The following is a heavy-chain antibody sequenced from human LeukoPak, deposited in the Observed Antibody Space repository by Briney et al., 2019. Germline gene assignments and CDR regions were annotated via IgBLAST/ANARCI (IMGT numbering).Heavy chain of an antibody. CDR3: AREAYSSSSVFYYYMDV. Sequence: PSETLSLTCTVSGGSITSYYWSWIRQPPGKGLEWIGYIYYRGSTNYNPSLRSRVTISVDTSKNQFSLRRSSVTAADTAVYYCAREAYSSSSVFYYYMDVWGKGTTVTVSS. D-gene: IGHD6-6*01. CDR1: GGSITSYY. CDR2: IYYRGST. V-gene: IGHV4-59*01. J-gene: IGHJ6*03.